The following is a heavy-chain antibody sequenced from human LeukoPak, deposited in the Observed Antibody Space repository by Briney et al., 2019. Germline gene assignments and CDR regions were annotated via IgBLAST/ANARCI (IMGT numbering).Heavy chain of an antibody. CDR1: GGSISNSGYY. CDR2: IYYSGST. Sequence: SETLSLTCTVSGGSISNSGYYWGWIRQPPGKGLEWIGNIYYSGSTYYNPSLKSRVTISVDTSKNQFSLKLSSVAAADTAVYYCAKTYYYDPFDYWGQGTLVTVSS. V-gene: IGHV4-39*01. CDR3: AKTYYYDPFDY. D-gene: IGHD3-22*01. J-gene: IGHJ4*02.